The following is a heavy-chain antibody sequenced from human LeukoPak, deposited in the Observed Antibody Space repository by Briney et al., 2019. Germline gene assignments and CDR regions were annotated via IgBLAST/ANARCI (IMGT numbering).Heavy chain of an antibody. J-gene: IGHJ3*02. V-gene: IGHV4-59*01. CDR2: IYYSGST. CDR3: ARDRYCSSTSCYLDAFDI. Sequence: SETLSLTCTVSGGSISSYYWSWIRQPPGKGLEWIGYIYYSGSTNYNPSLKSRVTISVDTSKNQFSLKLNSVTAADTAVYYCARDRYCSSTSCYLDAFDIWGQGTMVTVSS. CDR1: GGSISSYY. D-gene: IGHD2-2*01.